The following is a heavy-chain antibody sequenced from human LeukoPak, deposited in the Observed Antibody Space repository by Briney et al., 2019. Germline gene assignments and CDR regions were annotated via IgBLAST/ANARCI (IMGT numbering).Heavy chain of an antibody. V-gene: IGHV4-39*07. J-gene: IGHJ5*02. Sequence: SETLSLTCTVSGGSISSSSYYWGWIRQPPGKGLEWIGSIYYSGSTYYNPSLKSRVTISVDTSKNQFSLKLSSVTAADTAVYYCARGPRRAYYYDSSGYNNWFDPWGQGTLVTVSS. CDR1: GGSISSSSYY. D-gene: IGHD3-22*01. CDR3: ARGPRRAYYYDSSGYNNWFDP. CDR2: IYYSGST.